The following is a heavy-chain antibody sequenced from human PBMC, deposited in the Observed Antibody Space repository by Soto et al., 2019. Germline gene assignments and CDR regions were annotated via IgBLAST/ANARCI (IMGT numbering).Heavy chain of an antibody. CDR2: VHYRGTT. Sequence: QMELQESAPGLVRPSQTLSLTCSVSGGSIRDDEYYWSWVRQTPGKGLQWIGFVHYRGTTYYNPSLRSRSDLSLDMSKNEFSLKLSSVTAADTAVYHCARVVRFCSSPSCRGRNWFDPWGQGTLVTVTS. D-gene: IGHD2-2*01. J-gene: IGHJ5*02. CDR3: ARVVRFCSSPSCRGRNWFDP. V-gene: IGHV4-30-4*08. CDR1: GGSIRDDEYY.